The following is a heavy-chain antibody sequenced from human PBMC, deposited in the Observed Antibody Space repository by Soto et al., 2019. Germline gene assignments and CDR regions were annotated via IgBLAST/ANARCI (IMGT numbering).Heavy chain of an antibody. D-gene: IGHD4-17*01. Sequence: QITLKESGPTLVKPTQTLTLTCTFSGFSLSTSGVGVGWIRQPPGKALEWLALIYWDDDKRYSPSLKSRLTITKDTSKNHVVLTMTNMDPVDTATYYCAHRPLPDYGDYVHFDYWGQGTLVTVSS. V-gene: IGHV2-5*02. CDR1: GFSLSTSGVG. CDR2: IYWDDDK. CDR3: AHRPLPDYGDYVHFDY. J-gene: IGHJ4*02.